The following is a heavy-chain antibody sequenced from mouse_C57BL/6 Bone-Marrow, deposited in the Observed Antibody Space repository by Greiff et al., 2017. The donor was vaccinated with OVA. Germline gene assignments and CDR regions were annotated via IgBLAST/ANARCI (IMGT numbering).Heavy chain of an antibody. J-gene: IGHJ2*01. V-gene: IGHV1-50*01. CDR3: ARSNWADY. D-gene: IGHD4-1*01. CDR1: GYTFTSYW. CDR2: IDPSDSYT. Sequence: QVQLQQPGAELVKPGASVKLSCKASGYTFTSYWMQWVKQRPGQGLEWIGEIDPSDSYTNYNQKFKGKATLTVDTSSSTAYMQLSSLTSEDSAVYDCARSNWADYWGQGTTLTVSS.